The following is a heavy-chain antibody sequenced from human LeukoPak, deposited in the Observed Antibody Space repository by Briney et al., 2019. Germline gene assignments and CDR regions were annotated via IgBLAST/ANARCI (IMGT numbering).Heavy chain of an antibody. CDR1: GYTFTSYG. J-gene: IGHJ4*02. CDR3: ALGTYYYDSSGYVRDY. V-gene: IGHV1-18*01. CDR2: ISAYNGNT. Sequence: ASVKVSCKASGYTFTSYGISWVRQAPGQGLEWMGWISAYNGNTNYAQKLQGRVTMTEDTSTDTAYMELSSLRSEDTAVYYCALGTYYYDSSGYVRDYWGQGTLVTVSS. D-gene: IGHD3-22*01.